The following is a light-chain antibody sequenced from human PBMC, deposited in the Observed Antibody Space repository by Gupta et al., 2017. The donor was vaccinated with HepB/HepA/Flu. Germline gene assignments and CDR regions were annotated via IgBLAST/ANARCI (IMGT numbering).Light chain of an antibody. CDR3: QQYSRSLALT. J-gene: IGKJ4*01. CDR1: QSVNNNH. Sequence: EIVLTQSPGTLSLSPGERATLFCRASQSVNNNHLAWFQQKPGQAPRLLIYGASSRATGIPDRFSGSGYGTDFTLTISRREPEDFAVYYCQQYSRSLALTFGGGSKVDIK. V-gene: IGKV3-20*01. CDR2: GAS.